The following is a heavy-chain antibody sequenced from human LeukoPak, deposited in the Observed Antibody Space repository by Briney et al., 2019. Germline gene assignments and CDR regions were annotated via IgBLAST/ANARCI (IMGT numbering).Heavy chain of an antibody. Sequence: GESLKISRQGSGYSFTSYWIGWVRPMRGKGLEWMGIIYPGDSDTRYSPSFQGQVTISADKSISTAYLQWSSLKASDTAMYYCAKGGYYYDSSGDPGEFDYWGQGTLVTVSS. V-gene: IGHV5-51*01. CDR1: GYSFTSYW. J-gene: IGHJ4*02. CDR2: IYPGDSDT. D-gene: IGHD3-22*01. CDR3: AKGGYYYDSSGDPGEFDY.